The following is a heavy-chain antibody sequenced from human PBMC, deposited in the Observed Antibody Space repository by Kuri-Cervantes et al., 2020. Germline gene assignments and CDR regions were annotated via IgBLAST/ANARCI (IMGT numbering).Heavy chain of an antibody. CDR1: GGSISSGSYY. CDR2: IYTSGST. Sequence: LRLSCTVSGGSISSGSYYWSWIRQPAGKGLEWIGRIYTSGSTNYNPSLKSRVTISVDTSKNQFSLKLSSVTAADTAVYYCARYSSSWYLDYWGQGTLVTVSS. CDR3: ARYSSSWYLDY. D-gene: IGHD6-13*01. J-gene: IGHJ4*02. V-gene: IGHV4-61*02.